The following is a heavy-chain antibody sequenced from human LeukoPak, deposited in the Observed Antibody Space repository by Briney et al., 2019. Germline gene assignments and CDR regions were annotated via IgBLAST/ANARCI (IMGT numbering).Heavy chain of an antibody. CDR3: AKGSYYDSSGSFYFDY. D-gene: IGHD3-22*01. CDR2: ISGSGDNT. J-gene: IGHJ4*02. Sequence: GGSLGLSCAASGFTFSSYAMSWVRQAPGKGLEWVSGISGSGDNTYYADSVKGRFTISRDNSKNTLYVQVNSLGTEDTAAYYCAKGSYYDSSGSFYFDYWGQGTLVTVSS. CDR1: GFTFSSYA. V-gene: IGHV3-23*01.